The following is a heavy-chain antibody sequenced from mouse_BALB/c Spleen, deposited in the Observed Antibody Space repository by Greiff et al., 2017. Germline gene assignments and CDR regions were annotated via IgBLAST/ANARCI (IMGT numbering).Heavy chain of an antibody. Sequence: QVQLQQSGAGLVKPGASVKLSCKASGYTFTEYIIHWVKQRSGQGLEWIGWFYPGSGSIKYNEKFKDKATLTADKSSSTVYMELSRLTSEDSAVYFCARHEPLTVVATSGYFDVWGAGTTVTVSS. D-gene: IGHD1-1*01. CDR1: GYTFTEYI. CDR3: ARHEPLTVVATSGYFDV. V-gene: IGHV1-62-2*01. J-gene: IGHJ1*01. CDR2: FYPGSGSI.